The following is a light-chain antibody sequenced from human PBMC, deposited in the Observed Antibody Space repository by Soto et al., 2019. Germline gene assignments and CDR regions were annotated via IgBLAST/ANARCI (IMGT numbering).Light chain of an antibody. J-gene: IGKJ4*01. CDR1: QSISNY. CDR3: QQRGSWPLT. V-gene: IGKV3-11*01. CDR2: DAS. Sequence: EVVLTQSPVTVSLSPGERATLSCRASQSISNYLAWYQQRPGQPPSLVIYDASKRAPGIPARFSGGGSGTDFTLTISGLQPEDSAVYYCQQRGSWPLTXGGGTKVAIK.